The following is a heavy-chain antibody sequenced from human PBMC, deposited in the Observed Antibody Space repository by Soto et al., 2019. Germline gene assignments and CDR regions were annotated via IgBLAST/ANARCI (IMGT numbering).Heavy chain of an antibody. V-gene: IGHV4-59*01. CDR1: GDSISSYY. Sequence: SETPSITCTVCGDSISSYYWSWIRQPPGKGLEWIGYIYYSGSTNYNPSLKSRVTISVDTSKNQFSLKLSSVTAADTTVYYCASSNIAAAGFYYYGMDVWGRGTTVTVSS. CDR2: IYYSGST. D-gene: IGHD6-13*01. CDR3: ASSNIAAAGFYYYGMDV. J-gene: IGHJ6*02.